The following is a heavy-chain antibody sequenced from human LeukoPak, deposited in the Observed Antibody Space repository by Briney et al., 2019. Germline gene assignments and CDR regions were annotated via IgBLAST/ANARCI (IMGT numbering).Heavy chain of an antibody. CDR1: GFTFSSYS. J-gene: IGHJ4*02. Sequence: KPGGSLRLSCAASGFTFSSYSMNWVRQAPGKGLEWVSYISSSSSTIYYADSVKGRFTISRDNAKNSLYLLMNSLRAEDTAVYYCARGGYYDTSGYYSLYWGQGTLVTVSS. V-gene: IGHV3-48*01. CDR2: ISSSSSTI. D-gene: IGHD3-22*01. CDR3: ARGGYYDTSGYYSLY.